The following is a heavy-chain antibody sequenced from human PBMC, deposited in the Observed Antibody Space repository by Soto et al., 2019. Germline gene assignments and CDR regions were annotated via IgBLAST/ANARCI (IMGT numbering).Heavy chain of an antibody. J-gene: IGHJ6*02. Sequence: CGVWEGYIIGYYWRRIRKKPRKGLEWIGEINHSGSTNYNPSLKSRVTISVDTSKNPFSLKLRSVTATATAVYFCARVLRYCHKGLCHSYGMAFWGQGTTVTVSS. V-gene: IGHV4-34*01. CDR2: INHSGST. CDR3: ARVLRYCHKGLCHSYGMAF. D-gene: IGHD2-8*01. CDR1: EGYIIGYY.